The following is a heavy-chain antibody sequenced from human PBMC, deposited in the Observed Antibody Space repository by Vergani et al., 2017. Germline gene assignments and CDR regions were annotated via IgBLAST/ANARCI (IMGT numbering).Heavy chain of an antibody. CDR3: AKGAVAGTLEAFDI. V-gene: IGHV3-9*01. CDR1: GFTFDDYA. CDR2: ISWNSGSI. D-gene: IGHD6-19*01. Sequence: EVQLVESGGGLVQPGGSLRPSCAASGFTFDDYAMHWVRQAPGKGLEWVSGISWNSGSIGYADSVQGRFTISRDNAKNSLYLQMNSLRAEDTALYYCAKGAVAGTLEAFDIWGQGTMVTVSS. J-gene: IGHJ3*02.